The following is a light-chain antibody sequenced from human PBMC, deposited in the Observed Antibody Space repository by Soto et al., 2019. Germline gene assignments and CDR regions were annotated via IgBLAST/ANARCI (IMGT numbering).Light chain of an antibody. CDR2: KVS. J-gene: IGKJ1*01. V-gene: IGKV2-30*01. CDR3: MQGTQWPWT. Sequence: DVVMTQSPLSLPVTLGQPASISCRSSQSLVYSDGNTYLNWFQQRPGQSPRRLIYKVSNRDPGVPDRFSGSGSGTDVTLKISRVEAEDLGVYYCMQGTQWPWTFGQGTKVEIK. CDR1: QSLVYSDGNTY.